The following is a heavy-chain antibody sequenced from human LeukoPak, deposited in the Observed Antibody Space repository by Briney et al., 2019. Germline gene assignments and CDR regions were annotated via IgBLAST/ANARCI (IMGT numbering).Heavy chain of an antibody. J-gene: IGHJ4*02. CDR2: VNSAGSIT. V-gene: IGHV3-74*01. Sequence: GGSLRLSCAASGFTFSSYWMDWVRQAPGKGLVWVSRVNSAGSITGYADSVKGRFTISRDNAKSTLYLEMSSLRAEDTAVYFCATDQGGLRYWGQGTLVTVSS. D-gene: IGHD3-3*01. CDR3: ATDQGGLRY. CDR1: GFTFSSYW.